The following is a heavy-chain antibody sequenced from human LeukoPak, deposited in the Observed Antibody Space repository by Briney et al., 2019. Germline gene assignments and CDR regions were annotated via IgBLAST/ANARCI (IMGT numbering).Heavy chain of an antibody. D-gene: IGHD4-17*01. CDR3: ARGAWTTVGYYYDCYLDV. CDR1: GGTFSSYA. CDR2: IIPLFGTE. J-gene: IGHJ6*03. Sequence: SVKVSCKASGGTFSSYAISWVRQAPGQGLEWMGGIIPLFGTEKYAQKFQGRVTITTDESTSTAYMELSSLRSEDTALYYCARGAWTTVGYYYDCYLDVWGKGTTVTVSS. V-gene: IGHV1-69*05.